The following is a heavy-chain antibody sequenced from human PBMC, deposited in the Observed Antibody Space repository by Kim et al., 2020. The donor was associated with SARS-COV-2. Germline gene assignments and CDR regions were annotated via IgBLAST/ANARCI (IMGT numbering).Heavy chain of an antibody. Sequence: ASVKVSCKASGYTFTSYYMHWVRQAPGQGLEWMGIINPSGGSTSYAQKFQGRVTMTRDTSTSTVYMELSSLRSEDTAVYYCARAWGDCSGGSCYSVLYYYYYGMDVWGQGTTVTVSS. V-gene: IGHV1-46*01. CDR3: ARAWGDCSGGSCYSVLYYYYYGMDV. D-gene: IGHD2-15*01. CDR2: INPSGGST. CDR1: GYTFTSYY. J-gene: IGHJ6*02.